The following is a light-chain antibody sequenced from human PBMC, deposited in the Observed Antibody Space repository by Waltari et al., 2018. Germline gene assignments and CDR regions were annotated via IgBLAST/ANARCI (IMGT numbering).Light chain of an antibody. CDR3: QQSKTLPLT. CDR2: SAS. V-gene: IGKV1-39*01. Sequence: DIQMTQSPSSLSASVGDRVTITCRASQCISTYLNWYQQESGKAPKLLIYSASSLQSGVPSRFSGSGSGTDFTLTISSLQPEDFATYYCQQSKTLPLTFGGGTRVEI. CDR1: QCISTY. J-gene: IGKJ4*01.